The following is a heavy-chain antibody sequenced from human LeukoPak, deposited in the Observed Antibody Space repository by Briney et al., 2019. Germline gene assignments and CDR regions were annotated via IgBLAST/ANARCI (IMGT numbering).Heavy chain of an antibody. Sequence: PGGSLRLSCAASGFTFSRYPMHWVRQAPGKGLEWVTVISTDGRDIKYADSVKGRFTISRDSSKNTLSLQMNGLRADDTAVYYCARDAQISAAAYYFDYWGQGTLVTVSS. CDR2: ISTDGRDI. J-gene: IGHJ4*02. V-gene: IGHV3-30*04. D-gene: IGHD6-13*01. CDR3: ARDAQISAAAYYFDY. CDR1: GFTFSRYP.